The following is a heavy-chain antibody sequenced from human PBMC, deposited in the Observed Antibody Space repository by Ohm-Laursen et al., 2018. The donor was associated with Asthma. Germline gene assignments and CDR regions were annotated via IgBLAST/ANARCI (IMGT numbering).Heavy chain of an antibody. CDR3: AHITRSSSWYSPYFDY. CDR2: VYWDDDK. J-gene: IGHJ4*02. CDR1: GFSLTTSGMG. Sequence: TQTLTLTCTFSGFSLTTSGMGGGWIRQPPGKAPEWLALVYWDDDKRYSPSLKSRLTITRDTSRNQVVLTMTNMDPVDTATYYCAHITRSSSWYSPYFDYWGQGTLVTVSS. V-gene: IGHV2-5*02. D-gene: IGHD6-13*01.